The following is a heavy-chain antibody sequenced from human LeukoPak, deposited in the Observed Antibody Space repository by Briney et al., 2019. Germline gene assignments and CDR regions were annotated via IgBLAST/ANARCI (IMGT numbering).Heavy chain of an antibody. CDR3: ARDLGDYDILTGYYSPNWFDP. D-gene: IGHD3-9*01. V-gene: IGHV1-69*01. Sequence: ASVKVPCKASGGTFSSYAISWVRQAPGQGLEWMGGIIPIFGTANYAQKFQGRVTITADESTSTAYMELSSLRSEDTAVYYCARDLGDYDILTGYYSPNWFDPWGQGTLVTVSS. J-gene: IGHJ5*02. CDR1: GGTFSSYA. CDR2: IIPIFGTA.